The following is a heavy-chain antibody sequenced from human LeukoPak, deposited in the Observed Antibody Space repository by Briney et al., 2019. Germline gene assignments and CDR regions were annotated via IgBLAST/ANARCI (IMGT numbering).Heavy chain of an antibody. V-gene: IGHV3-21*01. CDR2: ISSSSSYI. D-gene: IGHD2-2*01. CDR1: GFTVSSNY. Sequence: GGSLRLSCAASGFTVSSNYMSWVRQAPGKGLEWVSSISSSSSYIYYADSVKGRFTISRDNAKNSLYLQMNSLRAEDTAVSYCARDLIVVVPAAVAEDYWGQGTLVTVSS. J-gene: IGHJ4*02. CDR3: ARDLIVVVPAAVAEDY.